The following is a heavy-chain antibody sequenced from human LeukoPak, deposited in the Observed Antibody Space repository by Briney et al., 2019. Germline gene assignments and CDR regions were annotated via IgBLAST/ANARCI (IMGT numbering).Heavy chain of an antibody. J-gene: IGHJ4*02. V-gene: IGHV4-31*03. CDR1: GGSISSGGYY. Sequence: SETLSLTCTVSGGSISSGGYYWSWIRQHPGKGLEWIGYIYYSGSTYYNPSLKSRVTISVDTSKNQFSLKLSSVTAADTAVYYCARLQDSNTSLDYWGQGTLVTVSS. D-gene: IGHD2-2*01. CDR2: IYYSGST. CDR3: ARLQDSNTSLDY.